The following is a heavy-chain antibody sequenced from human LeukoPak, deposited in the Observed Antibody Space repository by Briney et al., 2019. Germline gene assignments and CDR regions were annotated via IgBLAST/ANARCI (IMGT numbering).Heavy chain of an antibody. Sequence: GGSLRLSCAASGFTFSSYSMNWVRQAPGKGLEWVSSISSSSSYIYYADSVKGRFTISRDNSKNTLYLQMNSLRAEDTAVYYCARPYYYDSSGYYYFDYWGRGTLVTVSS. CDR1: GFTFSSYS. CDR2: ISSSSSYI. V-gene: IGHV3-21*01. CDR3: ARPYYYDSSGYYYFDY. J-gene: IGHJ4*02. D-gene: IGHD3-22*01.